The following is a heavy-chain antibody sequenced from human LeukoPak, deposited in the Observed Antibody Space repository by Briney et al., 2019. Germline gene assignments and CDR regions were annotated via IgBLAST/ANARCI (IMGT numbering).Heavy chain of an antibody. CDR3: ANSATAMVTGSFDY. CDR2: ISGSGGST. Sequence: QLGGSLRLSCAASGFTFSSYAMSWVRQAPGKGLEWVSAISGSGGSTYYADSVKGRFTISRDNSKNTLYLQMNSLRAEDTAVHYCANSATAMVTGSFDYWGQGTLVTVSS. J-gene: IGHJ4*02. V-gene: IGHV3-23*01. CDR1: GFTFSSYA. D-gene: IGHD5-18*01.